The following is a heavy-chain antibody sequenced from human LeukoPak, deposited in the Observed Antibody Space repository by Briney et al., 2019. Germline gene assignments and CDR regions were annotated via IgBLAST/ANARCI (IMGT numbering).Heavy chain of an antibody. J-gene: IGHJ4*02. CDR1: GFTFSSSA. V-gene: IGHV3-23*01. CDR3: AKSGYNRFDY. CDR2: ISGSGSGGST. Sequence: GGSLRLSCAASGFTFSSSAMSWVRQAPGKGLEWVSSISGSGSGGSTYYADSVKGRFTISRDNSKNTLYLQMNSLRAEDTAVYYCAKSGYNRFDYRGQGTLVTVSS. D-gene: IGHD5-24*01.